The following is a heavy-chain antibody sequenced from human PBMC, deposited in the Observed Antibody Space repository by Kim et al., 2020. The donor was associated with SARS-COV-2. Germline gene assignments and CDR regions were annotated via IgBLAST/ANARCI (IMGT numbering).Heavy chain of an antibody. CDR1: GFTFSTSW. J-gene: IGHJ5*02. CDR2: ISPDGTTT. Sequence: GGSLRLSCVASGFTFSTSWMYWVRQAPGKGLVWVSRISPDGTTTNYAGSVKGRFTISRDNAKDTLYLQMNSLRVDDTSVYYCVRDLGDTSWSGGWFAPWGQGTLVTVSS. D-gene: IGHD3-3*01. CDR3: VRDLGDTSWSGGWFAP. V-gene: IGHV3-74*01.